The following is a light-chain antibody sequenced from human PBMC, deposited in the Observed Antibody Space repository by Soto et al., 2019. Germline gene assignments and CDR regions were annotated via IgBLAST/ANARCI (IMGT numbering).Light chain of an antibody. CDR1: QSISSNR. CDR3: HQYGSSPST. J-gene: IGKJ1*01. V-gene: IGKV3-20*01. CDR2: GAS. Sequence: EIVLTQSPGTVSLSPGERGTLSCRASQSISSNRLAWYQQKPGQAPRLLIYGASSRAAGIPDRFSGSGSGTDFTLTISRLEPEDFAVYYCHQYGSSPSTFGQGTKVEI.